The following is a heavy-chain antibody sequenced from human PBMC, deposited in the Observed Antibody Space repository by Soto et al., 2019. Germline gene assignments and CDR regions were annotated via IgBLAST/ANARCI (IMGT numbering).Heavy chain of an antibody. CDR3: AKKGDGRHYDYIWGSLGGYYYYMDV. Sequence: PGGSLRLSCAASGFTFSSYAMSWVRQAPGKGLEWVSAISGSGGRTYYADSVKGRFTISRDNSKNTLYLQMNSLRAEDTAVYYCAKKGDGRHYDYIWGSLGGYYYYMDVWGKGTTVTVSS. CDR1: GFTFSSYA. V-gene: IGHV3-23*01. D-gene: IGHD3-16*01. CDR2: ISGSGGRT. J-gene: IGHJ6*03.